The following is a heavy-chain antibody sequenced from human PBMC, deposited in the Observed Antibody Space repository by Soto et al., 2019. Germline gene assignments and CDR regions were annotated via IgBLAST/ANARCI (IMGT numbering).Heavy chain of an antibody. CDR1: GFTFSSYE. J-gene: IGHJ4*02. V-gene: IGHV3-48*03. D-gene: IGHD6-6*01. CDR2: ICSSGSTI. Sequence: GGSMRLSCAASGFTFSSYEMNWVRQAPGKGLEWVSYICSSGSTIYYADSVKGRFTISRDNAKNSLYLQMSSLRAEDTAVYYCARDRPPRKRGAPFDYWGQGTLVTVSS. CDR3: ARDRPPRKRGAPFDY.